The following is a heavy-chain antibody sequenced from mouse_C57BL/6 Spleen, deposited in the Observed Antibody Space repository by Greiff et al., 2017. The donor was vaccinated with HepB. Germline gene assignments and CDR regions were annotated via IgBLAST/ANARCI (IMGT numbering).Heavy chain of an antibody. CDR1: GFTFSDAW. V-gene: IGHV6-6*01. D-gene: IGHD4-1*01. CDR2: IRNKANNHAT. CDR3: TRKLGRSAWFAY. J-gene: IGHJ3*01. Sequence: EVQLQQSGGGLVQPGGSMKLSCAASGFTFSDAWMDWVRQSPEKGLEWVAEIRNKANNHATYYAESVKGRFTISRDDSKSSVYLQMNSLRAEDTGIYYCTRKLGRSAWFAYWGQGTLVTVSA.